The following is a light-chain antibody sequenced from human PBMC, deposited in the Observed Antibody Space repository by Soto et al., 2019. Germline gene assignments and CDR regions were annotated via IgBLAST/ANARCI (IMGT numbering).Light chain of an antibody. J-gene: IGLJ1*01. CDR3: QSADSSGTYPYV. CDR2: KDT. Sequence: SYALTQTPSVSVSPGQTARITCSGDALPKQYAYWYQQKPGQAPVLVIYKDTQRPSGIPERFSGSGSGTTVTLTISGVQAEDEADYYCQSADSSGTYPYVFGTGTKVTVL. CDR1: ALPKQY. V-gene: IGLV3-25*02.